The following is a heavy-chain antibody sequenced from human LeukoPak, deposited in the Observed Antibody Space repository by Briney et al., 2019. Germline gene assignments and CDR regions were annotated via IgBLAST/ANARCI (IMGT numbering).Heavy chain of an antibody. CDR1: DGSISSYY. V-gene: IGHV4-59*01. J-gene: IGHJ4*02. D-gene: IGHD3-3*01. Sequence: SETLSLTCTVSDGSISSYYWSWIRQPPGKGLEWIAYVHYTGSTNYNPSLKSRVTISVDTSKNQFSLKLTSVTAADTAVYYCARVGSGGDFWSGSYYFDYWGQGTLVTVSS. CDR3: ARVGSGGDFWSGSYYFDY. CDR2: VHYTGST.